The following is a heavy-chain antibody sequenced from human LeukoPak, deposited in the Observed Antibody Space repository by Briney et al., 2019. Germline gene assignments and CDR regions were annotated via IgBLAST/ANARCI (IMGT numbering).Heavy chain of an antibody. J-gene: IGHJ4*02. D-gene: IGHD3-22*01. CDR2: IIPIFGTA. CDR3: ARYYYDSSGYTYYFDY. Sequence: SVKVSCKASGGTFSSYAISWVRQAPGQGLEWMGGIIPIFGTANYAQKFQGRITITTDESTSTAYMELSSLRSEDTAVYYCARYYYDSSGYTYYFDYWGQGTLVTVSS. CDR1: GGTFSSYA. V-gene: IGHV1-69*05.